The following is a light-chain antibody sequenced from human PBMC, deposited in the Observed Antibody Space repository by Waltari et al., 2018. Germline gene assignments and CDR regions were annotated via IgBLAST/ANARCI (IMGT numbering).Light chain of an antibody. Sequence: DIVMTQSPATLSVSPGESVTLPCRASRSVNIFFVWYQQKPGQAPRPVIYVASARASDIPARFTGSGSGTDLALTISSLEPEAFAVYSCQHRANRPPWTFGEGTKV. V-gene: IGKV3-11*01. CDR3: QHRANRPPWT. CDR1: RSVNIF. CDR2: VAS. J-gene: IGKJ1*01.